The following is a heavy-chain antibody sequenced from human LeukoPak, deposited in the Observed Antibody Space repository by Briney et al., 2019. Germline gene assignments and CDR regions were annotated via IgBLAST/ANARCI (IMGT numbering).Heavy chain of an antibody. J-gene: IGHJ4*02. CDR1: GGSISNYY. CDR3: ARKSPSSGSYGWYFDY. CDR2: IYHSGAT. V-gene: IGHV4-59*01. D-gene: IGHD1-26*01. Sequence: SETLSLTCTVSGGSISNYYWSWIRQPPGKGLEWIGYIYHSGATNYNPSLRSRVTISVDTSNSQFSLNLRSVTAADTAIYYCARKSPSSGSYGWYFDYWGQGALVTVSS.